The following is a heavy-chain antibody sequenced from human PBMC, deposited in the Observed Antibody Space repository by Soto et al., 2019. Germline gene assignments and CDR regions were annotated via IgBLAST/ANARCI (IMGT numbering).Heavy chain of an antibody. V-gene: IGHV4-34*01. J-gene: IGHJ4*02. CDR2: INHRGST. CDR1: GESFSCYY. D-gene: IGHD3-22*01. CDR3: ARLPNSGSYFDS. Sequence: SETMSLTCAVYGESFSCYYLSWIRQPPGKGLEWIGEINHRGSTNYNPSLKSRVTISVDTSKNQFFLKLSSVTAADTAVYYCARLPNSGSYFDSWGQGTLVTVSS.